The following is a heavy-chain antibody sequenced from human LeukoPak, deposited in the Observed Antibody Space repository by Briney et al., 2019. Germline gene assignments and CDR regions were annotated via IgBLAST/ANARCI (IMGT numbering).Heavy chain of an antibody. CDR1: GFTFSSYS. CDR3: ARDSDGYNYYYYYGMDV. CDR2: ISSSSSYI. D-gene: IGHD5-24*01. J-gene: IGHJ6*02. Sequence: PGGSLRLSCAASGFTFSSYSMNWVRQAPGKGLEWVSSISSSSSYIYYADSVKGRFTISRDNAKNSLYLQMNSLRAEDTAVYYCARDSDGYNYYYYYGMDVWGQGTTVTVSS. V-gene: IGHV3-21*01.